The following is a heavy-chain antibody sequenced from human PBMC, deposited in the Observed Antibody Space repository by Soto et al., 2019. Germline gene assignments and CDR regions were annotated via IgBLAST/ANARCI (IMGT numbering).Heavy chain of an antibody. V-gene: IGHV4-59*01. CDR2: VYHSGAT. CDR3: ENWCGGSNELHA. CDR1: GGATSRYY. J-gene: IGHJ1*01. Sequence: SETLSLTCSVSGGATSRYYWNWIRQPPGKGLEWIGYVYHSGATNYDPSLKSRVTMSVDTSENEFSLNLISVTAAGTAVYYCENWCGGSNELHAWAQGIKVTVSS. D-gene: IGHD2-8*02.